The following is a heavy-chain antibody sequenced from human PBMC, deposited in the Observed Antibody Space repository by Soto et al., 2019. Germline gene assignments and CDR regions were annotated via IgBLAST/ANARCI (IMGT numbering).Heavy chain of an antibody. J-gene: IGHJ4*02. CDR3: ARVSAVSAEYYFDY. D-gene: IGHD6-19*01. Sequence: QVQLRESGPGLMRPSQTLSLTCTVSGASVTSTGYYWTWIRQSPGKGLEWLGYILHKGNADYSPSLATRLSISLDSSKNQFSLKVNSVSAADTAIYFCARVSAVSAEYYFDYWGQGALVTVSS. V-gene: IGHV4-30-4*01. CDR2: ILHKGNA. CDR1: GASVTSTGYY.